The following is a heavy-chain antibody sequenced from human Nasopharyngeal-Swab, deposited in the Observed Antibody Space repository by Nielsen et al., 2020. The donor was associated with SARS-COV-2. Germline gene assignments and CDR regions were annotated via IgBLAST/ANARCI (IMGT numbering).Heavy chain of an antibody. V-gene: IGHV3-30*03. J-gene: IGHJ4*02. Sequence: LTCAASGVTFSSYGMHWVRQALGKGLEWVAVISYDGSNKYYADSVKGRFTISRDNSKNTLYLQMNSLRAEDTAVSYCARDYRPKRSIAVAGTYWGQGTLVTVSS. CDR2: ISYDGSNK. CDR3: ARDYRPKRSIAVAGTY. D-gene: IGHD6-19*01. CDR1: GVTFSSYG.